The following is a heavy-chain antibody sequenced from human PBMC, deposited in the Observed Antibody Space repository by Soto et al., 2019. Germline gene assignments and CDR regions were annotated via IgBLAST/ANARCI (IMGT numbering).Heavy chain of an antibody. D-gene: IGHD2-15*01. CDR1: GYTFTSYG. CDR2: ISAYNGNT. Sequence: ASVKVSCKASGYTFTSYGISWVRQAPGQGLEWMGWISAYNGNTNYAQKLQGRVTMTTDTSTSTAYMELRSLRSDDTAVYYCARDPRDIVVVVAALQHDAFDIWGQGTMVTVSS. CDR3: ARDPRDIVVVVAALQHDAFDI. V-gene: IGHV1-18*01. J-gene: IGHJ3*02.